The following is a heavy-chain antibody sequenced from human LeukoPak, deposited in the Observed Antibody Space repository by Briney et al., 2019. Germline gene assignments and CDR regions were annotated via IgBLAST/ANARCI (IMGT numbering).Heavy chain of an antibody. Sequence: SETLSLTCTVSGGSISSYYWSWIRQPPGKGLEWIGYIYYSGSTNYNPSLKSRVTISVDTSKNQFSLKLSSVTAADTAVYYCARRVEMATTAHYYYYYMDVWGKGTTVTISS. CDR2: IYYSGST. D-gene: IGHD5-24*01. V-gene: IGHV4-59*01. CDR3: ARRVEMATTAHYYYYYMDV. CDR1: GGSISSYY. J-gene: IGHJ6*03.